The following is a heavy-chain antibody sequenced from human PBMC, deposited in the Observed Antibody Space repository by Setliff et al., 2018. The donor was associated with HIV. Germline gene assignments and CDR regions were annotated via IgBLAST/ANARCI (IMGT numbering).Heavy chain of an antibody. V-gene: IGHV1-2*06. Sequence: ASVKVSCKATGYIIVGYKMDWVRQVPGQGLEWIGRISPNNGAAEYAPRFQGRVRMTLDTSISTAYLEIPSLTSDDAAVYYCARPRVFDSCDVWGQVTRVTV. CDR2: ISPNNGAA. CDR3: ARPRVFDSCDV. CDR1: GYIIVGYK. J-gene: IGHJ3*01.